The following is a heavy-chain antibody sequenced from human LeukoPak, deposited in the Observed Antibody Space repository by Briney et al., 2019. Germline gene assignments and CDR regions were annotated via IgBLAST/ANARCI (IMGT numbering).Heavy chain of an antibody. D-gene: IGHD3-9*01. Sequence: PRGSLRLSCTASGFTFGDYAMSWFRQAPGKGLEWVGFIRSKAYGGTTEYAASVKGRFTISRDDSKSIAYLQMHSLKTEDTAVYYCTRVKGLGCDILTGSLCYFDYWGQGTLVTVSA. V-gene: IGHV3-49*03. J-gene: IGHJ4*02. CDR1: GFTFGDYA. CDR3: TRVKGLGCDILTGSLCYFDY. CDR2: IRSKAYGGTT.